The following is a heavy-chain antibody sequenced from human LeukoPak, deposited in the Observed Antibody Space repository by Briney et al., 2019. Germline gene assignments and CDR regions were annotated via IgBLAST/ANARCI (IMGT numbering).Heavy chain of an antibody. CDR3: ARGSSDYYDRSGYYSFYYFDF. Sequence: PSETLSLTCAVYGGSFSGYYWSWIRQPPGKGLEWVSRINGDGSRIRYADSVRGRFTISRDNAKNTLYLQMNSLRAEDTAVYYCARGSSDYYDRSGYYSFYYFDFWGQGTLVTVSS. V-gene: IGHV3-74*01. CDR1: GGSFSGYY. CDR2: INGDGSRI. J-gene: IGHJ4*02. D-gene: IGHD3-22*01.